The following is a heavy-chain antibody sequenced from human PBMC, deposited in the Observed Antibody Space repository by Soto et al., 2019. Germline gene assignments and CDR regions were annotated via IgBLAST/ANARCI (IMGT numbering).Heavy chain of an antibody. D-gene: IGHD2-21*02. CDR3: AAGVPCGGDCYPIAAFDI. J-gene: IGHJ3*02. CDR2: IVVGSGNT. V-gene: IGHV1-58*01. Sequence: ASVKVSCKASGFTFTSSAVQWVRQARGQRLGWIGWIVVGSGNTNYAQKFQERVTITRDMSTSTAYMELSSLRSEDTAVYYCAAGVPCGGDCYPIAAFDIWRLWTMVTVSS. CDR1: GFTFTSSA.